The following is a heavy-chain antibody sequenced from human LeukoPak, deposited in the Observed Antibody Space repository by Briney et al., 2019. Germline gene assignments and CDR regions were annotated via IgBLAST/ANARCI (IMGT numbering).Heavy chain of an antibody. V-gene: IGHV1-3*01. CDR1: GYTFTSYA. D-gene: IGHD3-10*01. J-gene: IGHJ5*02. CDR2: INAGNGNT. Sequence: ASVKVSCKASGYTFTSYAMHWVRQAPGQRLEWMGWINAGNGNTKYSQKFQGRVTITRDTSASTAYMKLSSLRSEDTAVYYCARDSVLLWFGEHNWFDPWGQGTLVTVSS. CDR3: ARDSVLLWFGEHNWFDP.